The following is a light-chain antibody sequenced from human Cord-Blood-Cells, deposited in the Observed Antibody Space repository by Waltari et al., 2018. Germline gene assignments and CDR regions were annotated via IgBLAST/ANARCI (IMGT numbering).Light chain of an antibody. V-gene: IGKV1-39*01. CDR1: QSISSY. CDR2: AAT. J-gene: IGKJ4*01. Sequence: DIQMTQSPSSLSASVGDRVTITCRASQSISSYLNWYQQKPGKAPKLLIYAATSLQSGVPSMFSCSGSRTAFTLTISSLQPEDFATYYCQQSYRCQALPVGGGTKVEIK. CDR3: QQSYRCQALP.